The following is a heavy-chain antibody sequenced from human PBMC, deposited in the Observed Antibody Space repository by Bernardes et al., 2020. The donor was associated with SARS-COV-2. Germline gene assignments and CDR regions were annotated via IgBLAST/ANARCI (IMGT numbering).Heavy chain of an antibody. CDR1: GGSISSGGYY. V-gene: IGHV4-30-4*01. Sequence: SETLSLTCTVSGGSISSGGYYWTWIRQPPGKGLEWIGYIYNSRSTFYNPSLKSRLTLSVDTSKNQFSLKLTSVTAADTAVYFCARGQPYALDVWGQGTTVTVSS. CDR3: ARGQPYALDV. J-gene: IGHJ6*02. CDR2: IYNSRST.